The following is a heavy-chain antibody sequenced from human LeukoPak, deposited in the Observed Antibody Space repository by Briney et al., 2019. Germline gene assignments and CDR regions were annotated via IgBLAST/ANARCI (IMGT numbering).Heavy chain of an antibody. D-gene: IGHD1-26*01. CDR2: IIPILGTA. J-gene: IGHJ4*02. Sequence: GSSVKVSCKASGGTFSSYAISWARQAPGQGLEWMGRIIPILGTASYAQKFQGRVTITADKSTSTAYMELSSLRSEDTAVYYCARERVGATEQSFDYWGQGTLVTVSS. CDR3: ARERVGATEQSFDY. V-gene: IGHV1-69*04. CDR1: GGTFSSYA.